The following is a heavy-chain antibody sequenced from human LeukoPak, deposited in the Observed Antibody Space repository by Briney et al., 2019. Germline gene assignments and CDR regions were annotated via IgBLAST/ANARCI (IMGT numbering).Heavy chain of an antibody. D-gene: IGHD2-2*01. CDR1: SGSVSSGGYY. Sequence: SETLSLTCTVSSGSVSSGGYYWSWIRQPPGKGLEWIGYIYYSGSTNYNPSLMSRVTISVDTSKNQFSLKLTSVTAAGTAVYYCARDVVPAAYCFDYWGQGTLVTVSS. V-gene: IGHV4-61*08. CDR2: IYYSGST. CDR3: ARDVVPAAYCFDY. J-gene: IGHJ4*02.